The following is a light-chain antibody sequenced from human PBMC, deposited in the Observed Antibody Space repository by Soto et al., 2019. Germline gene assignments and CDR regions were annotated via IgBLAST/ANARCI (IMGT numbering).Light chain of an antibody. CDR3: QQYNNWPALT. J-gene: IGKJ4*01. CDR2: GAS. Sequence: EIVMTQSPATLSVSPGERATLSCRASQSVSSNLAWYRQKPGQAPRLLIYGASTRATGIPARFSGSGSGTEFTLTISSLQSEDFALYYCQQYNNWPALTFGGGTKVDIK. V-gene: IGKV3-15*01. CDR1: QSVSSN.